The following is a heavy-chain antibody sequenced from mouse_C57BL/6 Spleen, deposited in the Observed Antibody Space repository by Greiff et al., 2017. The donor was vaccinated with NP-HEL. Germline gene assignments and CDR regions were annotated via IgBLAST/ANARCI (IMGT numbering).Heavy chain of an antibody. CDR2: INPSNGGT. D-gene: IGHD2-1*01. J-gene: IGHJ4*01. V-gene: IGHV1-53*01. CDR3: ARDGHYGNYAMDY. Sequence: QVQLQQPGTELVQPGASVKLSCKASGYTFTSYWMHWVKQRPGQGLEWIGNINPSNGGTNYNERFKSKATLTVDKSSSTAYMQLSSLTSEDSAVYYCARDGHYGNYAMDYWGQGTSVTVSS. CDR1: GYTFTSYW.